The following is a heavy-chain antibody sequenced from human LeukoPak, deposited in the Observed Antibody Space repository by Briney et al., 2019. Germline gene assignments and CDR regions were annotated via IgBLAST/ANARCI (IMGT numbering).Heavy chain of an antibody. CDR2: IYRSGST. V-gene: IGHV4-38-2*02. Sequence: SGPTLVKPSETLSLTCTVSGYSISNGYYWDWIRQPPGRGLEWIGNIYRSGSTSYNPSLKSRVTISVDTPKNQFSLKVNSVTAADTAVYYCARRHSSGWFYYWGQGTLVTVSS. D-gene: IGHD6-19*01. J-gene: IGHJ4*02. CDR1: GYSISNGYY. CDR3: ARRHSSGWFYY.